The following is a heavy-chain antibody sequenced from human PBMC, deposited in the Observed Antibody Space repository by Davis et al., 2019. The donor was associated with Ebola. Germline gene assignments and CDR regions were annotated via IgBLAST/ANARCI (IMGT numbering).Heavy chain of an antibody. CDR3: ARDFRSGSYYLDY. J-gene: IGHJ4*02. CDR1: GFTFSGSA. Sequence: GGSLRLFCAASGFTFSGSAMHWVRQASGKGLEWVGRIRSKANSYATAYAASVKGRFTISRDDSKNTAYLQMNSLRAEDTALYYCARDFRSGSYYLDYWGQGTLVTISS. V-gene: IGHV3-73*01. CDR2: IRSKANSYAT. D-gene: IGHD1-26*01.